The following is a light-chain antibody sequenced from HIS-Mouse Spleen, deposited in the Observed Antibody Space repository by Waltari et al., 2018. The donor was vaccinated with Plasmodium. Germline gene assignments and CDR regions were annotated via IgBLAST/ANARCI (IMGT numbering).Light chain of an antibody. J-gene: IGKJ3*01. CDR2: GAS. V-gene: IGKV3-15*01. CDR1: QSVSSN. Sequence: EIVMTQSPATLSVSPGERATLSCRASQSVSSNLAWYQQKPVQAPRLLICGASTRATGIPARFSGSGSGTEFTLTISSLQSEDFAVYYCQQYNNWPFTFGPGTKVDIK. CDR3: QQYNNWPFT.